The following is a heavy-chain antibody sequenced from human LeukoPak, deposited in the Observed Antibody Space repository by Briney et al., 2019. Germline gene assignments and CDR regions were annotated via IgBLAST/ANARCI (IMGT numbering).Heavy chain of an antibody. J-gene: IGHJ4*02. CDR1: GYTFTGYY. V-gene: IGHV1-2*02. Sequence: ASVKVSCKASGYTFTGYYMHWVRQAPGQGLEWMGWINPNSGGTNYAQRFQGRVTMTRDTSISTAYMELSRLRSDDTAVYYCARELRELLGAFDYWGQGTLVTVSS. CDR3: ARELRELLGAFDY. CDR2: INPNSGGT. D-gene: IGHD1-26*01.